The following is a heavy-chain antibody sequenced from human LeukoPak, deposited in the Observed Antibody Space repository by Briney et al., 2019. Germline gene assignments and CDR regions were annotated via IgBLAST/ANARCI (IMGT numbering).Heavy chain of an antibody. J-gene: IGHJ4*02. CDR2: ISAYNGNT. D-gene: IGHD6-13*01. V-gene: IGHV1-18*01. Sequence: GASVKVSCKASGYTFTSYGISWVRQAPGRGLEWMGWISAYNGNTNYAQKLQGRVTMTTDTSTSTAYMELRSLRSDDTAVYYCARHSNIAAAVEFDYWGQGTLVTVSS. CDR3: ARHSNIAAAVEFDY. CDR1: GYTFTSYG.